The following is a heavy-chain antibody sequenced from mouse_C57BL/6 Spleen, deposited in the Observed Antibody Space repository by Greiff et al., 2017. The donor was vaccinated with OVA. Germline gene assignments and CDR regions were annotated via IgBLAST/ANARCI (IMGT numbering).Heavy chain of an antibody. J-gene: IGHJ1*03. CDR2: IDPNSGGT. V-gene: IGHV1-72*01. D-gene: IGHD1-1*01. Sequence: QVQLKQPGAELVKPGASVKLSCKASGYTFTSYWMHWVKQRPGRGLEWIGRIDPNSGGTKYNEKFKSKATLTVDKPSSTAYMQLSILTSEDSAVYYCARGGSSSWYFDVWGTGTTVTVSS. CDR3: ARGGSSSWYFDV. CDR1: GYTFTSYW.